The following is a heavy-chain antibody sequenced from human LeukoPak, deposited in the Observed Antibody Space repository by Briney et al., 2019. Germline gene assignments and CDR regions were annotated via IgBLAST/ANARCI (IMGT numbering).Heavy chain of an antibody. CDR2: IIPIFDSA. CDR1: GGTFSSYA. Sequence: ASVKVSCKVSGGTFSSYAISWVRQAPGQGLEWMGGIIPIFDSANYAQKFQGRVTITADKSTTTAYMELSSLTSEDTAVYYCARDILRSSGPVYYYMDVWGKGTTVTVSS. V-gene: IGHV1-69*06. J-gene: IGHJ6*03. CDR3: ARDILRSSGPVYYYMDV. D-gene: IGHD6-19*01.